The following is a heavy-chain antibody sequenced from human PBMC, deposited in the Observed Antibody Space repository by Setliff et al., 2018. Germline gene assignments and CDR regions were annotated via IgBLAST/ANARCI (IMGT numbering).Heavy chain of an antibody. CDR2: IYYSGTT. V-gene: IGHV4-59*12. CDR1: GGSISSYY. J-gene: IGHJ3*01. D-gene: IGHD1-26*01. CDR3: ARDNGGSYVYDAFDV. Sequence: SETLSLTCTVSGGSISSYYWSWIRQPPGRGLEWIGYIYYSGTTDYSPSLKSRVTISVDTSKNQFSLKLSSVTAADTAVYYCARDNGGSYVYDAFDVWGQGTMVTVSS.